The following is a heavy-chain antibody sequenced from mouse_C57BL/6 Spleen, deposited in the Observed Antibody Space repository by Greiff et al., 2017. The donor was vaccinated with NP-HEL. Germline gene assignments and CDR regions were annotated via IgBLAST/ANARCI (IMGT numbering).Heavy chain of an antibody. CDR2: ISYDGSN. V-gene: IGHV3-6*01. CDR1: GYSITSGYY. Sequence: VQLKESGPGLVKPSQSLSLTCSVTGYSITSGYYWNWIRQFPGNKLEWMGYISYDGSNNYNPSLKNRISITRDTSKNQFFLKLNSVTTEDTATYYCARDLKGVYFDYWGQGTTLTVSS. CDR3: ARDLKGVYFDY. D-gene: IGHD1-3*01. J-gene: IGHJ2*01.